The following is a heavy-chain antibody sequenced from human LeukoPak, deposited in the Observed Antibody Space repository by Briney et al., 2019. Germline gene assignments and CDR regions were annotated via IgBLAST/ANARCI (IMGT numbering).Heavy chain of an antibody. V-gene: IGHV1-69*01. J-gene: IGHJ4*02. CDR1: GGTFSSYA. D-gene: IGHD3-3*01. CDR2: IIPIFGTA. Sequence: GSSVKVSCKASGGTFSSYAISWVRQAPGQGLEWMGGIIPIFGTANYAQKFQGRVTITADESTSTAYMELSSLRTEDTAVYYCAGEYYDFWSAYLGLKGTGGYFDYWGQGTLVTVSS. CDR3: AGEYYDFWSAYLGLKGTGGYFDY.